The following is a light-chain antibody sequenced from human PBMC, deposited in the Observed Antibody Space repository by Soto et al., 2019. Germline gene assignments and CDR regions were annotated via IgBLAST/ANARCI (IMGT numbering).Light chain of an antibody. V-gene: IGLV1-44*01. CDR2: SNN. J-gene: IGLJ2*01. CDR3: VAWDDSLNGVV. CDR1: SSNIGRNT. Sequence: QSVLTQPPSASGTPGQRVTIACSGSSSNIGRNTVNWYQQLPGTAPKLLIYSNNQRPSGVPDRFSGSKSGTSASLAISGLHSEDEADYYCVAWDDSLNGVVFGGGTKLTVL.